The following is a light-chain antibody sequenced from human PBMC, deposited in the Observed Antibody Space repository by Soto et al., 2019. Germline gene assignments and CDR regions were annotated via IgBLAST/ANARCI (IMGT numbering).Light chain of an antibody. V-gene: IGKV3-20*01. Sequence: EIVLTQSPGTLSLSPGERATLSCRASQSVSSSYLAWYQQKPGQAPRLLIYGASSRATGIPDRLSGSGSGTDFNLTISRMEPEDFAVYYCQQYGSSPGFTFGPGTKVDIK. CDR1: QSVSSSY. CDR2: GAS. CDR3: QQYGSSPGFT. J-gene: IGKJ3*01.